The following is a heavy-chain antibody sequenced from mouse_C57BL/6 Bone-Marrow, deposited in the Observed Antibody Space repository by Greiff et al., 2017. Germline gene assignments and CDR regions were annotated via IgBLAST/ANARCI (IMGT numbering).Heavy chain of an antibody. CDR3: ARGPDYYGSSYWYFDV. CDR1: GYTFTGYW. V-gene: IGHV1-9*01. CDR2: ILPGSGST. D-gene: IGHD1-1*01. Sequence: VQLQQSGAELMKPGASVKLSCKATGYTFTGYWIEWVKQRPGHGLEWIGEILPGSGSTNYNEKFKGKATFTADTSSNTAYMQLSSLTTEDSAIYYCARGPDYYGSSYWYFDVWGTGTTVTVSS. J-gene: IGHJ1*03.